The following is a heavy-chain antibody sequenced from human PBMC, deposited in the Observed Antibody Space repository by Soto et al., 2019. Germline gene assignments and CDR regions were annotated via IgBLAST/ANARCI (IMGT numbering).Heavy chain of an antibody. J-gene: IGHJ4*01. CDR1: GGTFSTYA. Sequence: SVKVSCKTSGGTFSTYAITWVRQAPGQGLEWMGGIIPIFRTANYAPIFQGRVTITADESTTTAYMELRSLGSEDTAVYYCATLTGTPYYFEYWGHGTLVTAPQ. D-gene: IGHD7-27*01. CDR2: IIPIFRTA. CDR3: ATLTGTPYYFEY. V-gene: IGHV1-69*13.